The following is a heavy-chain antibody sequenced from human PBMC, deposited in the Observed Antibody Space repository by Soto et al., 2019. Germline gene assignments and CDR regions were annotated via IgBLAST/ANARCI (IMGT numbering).Heavy chain of an antibody. V-gene: IGHV4-31*03. CDR1: GGSISSGDYT. CDR3: ARDHRRYSFGTFDY. Sequence: SETLSLTCTVSGGSISSGDYTWNWLRQQPGKGLEGIGYIYYSGTYYNPSLKSRIIISADTSKNQFSLKLSSGTAADTAVYYCARDHRRYSFGTFDYWGQGALVTVS. CDR2: IYYSGT. J-gene: IGHJ4*02. D-gene: IGHD5-18*01.